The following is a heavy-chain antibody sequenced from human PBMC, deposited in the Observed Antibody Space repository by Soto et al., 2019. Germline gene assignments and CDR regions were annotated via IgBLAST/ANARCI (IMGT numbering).Heavy chain of an antibody. Sequence: ASVKVTCKASGYTFTSYGISWVRQAPGQGLEWMGWISGYNGNTNYAQKLQGRVTMTTDTSTSTAYMELRSLRSDDTAVYYCARGDVADAGTGYYGMDVWGQGTTVTVSS. CDR3: ARGDVADAGTGYYGMDV. D-gene: IGHD6-13*01. J-gene: IGHJ6*02. CDR1: GYTFTSYG. V-gene: IGHV1-18*01. CDR2: ISGYNGNT.